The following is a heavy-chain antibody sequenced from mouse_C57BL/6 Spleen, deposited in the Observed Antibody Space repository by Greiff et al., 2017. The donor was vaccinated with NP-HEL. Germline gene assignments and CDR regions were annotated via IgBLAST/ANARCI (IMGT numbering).Heavy chain of an antibody. D-gene: IGHD1-1*01. CDR1: GFNIKDDY. Sequence: EVKLQQSGAELVRPGASVKLSCTASGFNIKDDYMHWVKQRPEQGLEWIGWIDPENGDTEYASKFQGKATITADTSSNTAYLQLSSLTSEDTAVYYCTTYYYGSSYLLFDYWGQGTTLTVSS. V-gene: IGHV14-4*01. CDR3: TTYYYGSSYLLFDY. CDR2: IDPENGDT. J-gene: IGHJ2*01.